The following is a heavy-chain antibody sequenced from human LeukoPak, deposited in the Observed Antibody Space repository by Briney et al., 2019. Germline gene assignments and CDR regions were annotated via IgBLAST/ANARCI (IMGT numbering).Heavy chain of an antibody. V-gene: IGHV4-39*07. CDR1: GDAVINNHYY. CDR3: ARDVPTGYHDY. Sequence: KPSETLSLTCNVSGDAVINNHYYWGWIRQPPGKGLEWIGSINYSGTTYYTPSLKSRLTISVDTSKNQFSLKLSSVTAADTAVYYCARDVPTGYHDYWGQGTLVTVS. CDR2: INYSGTT. D-gene: IGHD3-9*01. J-gene: IGHJ4*02.